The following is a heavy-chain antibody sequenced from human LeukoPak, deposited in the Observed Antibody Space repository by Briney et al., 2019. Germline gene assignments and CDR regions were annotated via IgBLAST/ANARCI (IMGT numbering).Heavy chain of an antibody. Sequence: PSETLSLTCSVSGGFISSSSSYWGWIRQPPGKGLEWIGSIYYSGSSFDNPALKSRVTISVDTSKNQFSLKLSSVTAADTAVYYCARGPRSNYGPRLPGFDYWGQGTLVTVSS. D-gene: IGHD1-7*01. CDR1: GGFISSSSSY. CDR3: ARGPRSNYGPRLPGFDY. J-gene: IGHJ4*02. V-gene: IGHV4-39*01. CDR2: IYYSGSS.